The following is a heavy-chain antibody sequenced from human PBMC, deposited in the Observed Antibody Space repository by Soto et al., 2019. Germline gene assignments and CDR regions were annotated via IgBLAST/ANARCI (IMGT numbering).Heavy chain of an antibody. J-gene: IGHJ6*03. D-gene: IGHD3-16*01. Sequence: GGSLRLSCAASGFTFSSYSMNWVRQAPGKGLEWVSYISSSSSTIYYADSVKGRFTISRDNAKNSLYLQMNSLRAEDTAVYYCARDQGSPLGRYYYYMDVWGKGTTVTVSS. CDR2: ISSSSSTI. CDR3: ARDQGSPLGRYYYYMDV. V-gene: IGHV3-48*01. CDR1: GFTFSSYS.